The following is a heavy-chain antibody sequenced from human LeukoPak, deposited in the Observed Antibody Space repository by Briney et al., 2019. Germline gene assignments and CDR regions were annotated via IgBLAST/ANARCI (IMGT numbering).Heavy chain of an antibody. CDR2: ISGSGGTT. D-gene: IGHD7-27*01. CDR1: GFTFSNYA. Sequence: GGSLRLSCATSGFTFSNYAMTWVRQAPGKGLECVSAISGSGGTTYYADSVKGRFSISRDNSKNTLYLQMNSLRVEDTAVYFCAKQPANWGRAFDIWGQGTMLTVSP. CDR3: AKQPANWGRAFDI. V-gene: IGHV3-23*01. J-gene: IGHJ3*02.